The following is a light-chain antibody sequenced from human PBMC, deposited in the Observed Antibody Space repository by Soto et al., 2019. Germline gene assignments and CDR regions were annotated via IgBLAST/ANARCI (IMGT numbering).Light chain of an antibody. Sequence: QSALTQPRSVSGSPGQSVTISCTGTSSDVGGYNYVSWYQQHPGKAPKLMIYDVSKRPSGVPDRFSGSKSGNTASLTISGLQAEDEADYYCCSYAGSYIFFAFGTGTKVTVL. V-gene: IGLV2-11*01. CDR2: DVS. CDR1: SSDVGGYNY. J-gene: IGLJ1*01. CDR3: CSYAGSYIFFA.